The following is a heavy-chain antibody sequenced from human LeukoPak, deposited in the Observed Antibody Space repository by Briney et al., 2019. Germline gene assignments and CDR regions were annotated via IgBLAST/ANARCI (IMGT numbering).Heavy chain of an antibody. V-gene: IGHV4-61*02. J-gene: IGHJ6*03. Sequence: SETLSLTCTVSGGSISSGSYYWSWIRQPAGKGLEWIGRIYTSGSTNYNPSLKSRVTISVDTSKNQFSLKLSSVTAADTAVYYCARAGTGETAPLYYYYYMDVWGKGTTVTISS. CDR3: ARAGTGETAPLYYYYYMDV. D-gene: IGHD3-16*01. CDR2: IYTSGST. CDR1: GGSISSGSYY.